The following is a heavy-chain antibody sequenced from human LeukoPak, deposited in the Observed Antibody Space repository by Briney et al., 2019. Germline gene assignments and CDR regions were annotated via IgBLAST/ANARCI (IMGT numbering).Heavy chain of an antibody. CDR1: GFTFSSYA. J-gene: IGHJ4*02. CDR2: ISGSGGST. CDR3: AKEELYYYGSGTYYTLAPFDY. D-gene: IGHD3-10*01. Sequence: GGSLRLSCAASGFTFSSYAMSWVRQAPGKGLEWVSAISGSGGSTYYADSVKGRFTISRDNSKNTLSLQMNSLRAEDTAVYYCAKEELYYYGSGTYYTLAPFDYWGQGTLVTVSS. V-gene: IGHV3-23*01.